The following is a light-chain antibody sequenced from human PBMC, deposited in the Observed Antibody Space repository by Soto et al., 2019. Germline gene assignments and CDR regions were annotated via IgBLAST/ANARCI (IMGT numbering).Light chain of an antibody. CDR2: RNN. Sequence: QAVVTQPPSTSGTPGQRVTIACSGSSSNIGSNYVYWYQQLPGTAPKLLISRNNQRPSGVPDRFYGSKSGTSASLAISGLRSEDEADYDCAAWDDSLSGPVFGGGTKVTVL. CDR1: SSNIGSNY. V-gene: IGLV1-47*01. J-gene: IGLJ2*01. CDR3: AAWDDSLSGPV.